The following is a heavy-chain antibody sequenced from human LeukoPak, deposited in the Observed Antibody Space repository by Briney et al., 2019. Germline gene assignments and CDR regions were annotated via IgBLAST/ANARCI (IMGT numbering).Heavy chain of an antibody. CDR1: GYTFTGNY. Sequence: GASVQVSCKASGYTFTGNYIHWERQAPGQGLEWMGLINPNSGGTNYAQKFQGRVTMTRDTSISTAYMELSRLRSDDTAVYYCARDSLMITFGGVGFAWGQGTLVTVSS. V-gene: IGHV1-2*02. D-gene: IGHD3-16*01. CDR3: ARDSLMITFGGVGFA. J-gene: IGHJ4*02. CDR2: INPNSGGT.